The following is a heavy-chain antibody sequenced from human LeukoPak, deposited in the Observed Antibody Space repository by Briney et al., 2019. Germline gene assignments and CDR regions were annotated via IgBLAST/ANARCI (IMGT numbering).Heavy chain of an antibody. Sequence: PSETLSLTCTVSGYSISSGYYWGWIRQPPGKGLEWIGSIYHSGSTYYNPSLKSRVTISVDTSKNQFSLKLRSVTAADAAVYYCARAEFGSFYHFDYWGQGALVTVSP. CDR3: ARAEFGSFYHFDY. CDR2: IYHSGST. D-gene: IGHD1-26*01. V-gene: IGHV4-38-2*02. CDR1: GYSISSGYY. J-gene: IGHJ4*02.